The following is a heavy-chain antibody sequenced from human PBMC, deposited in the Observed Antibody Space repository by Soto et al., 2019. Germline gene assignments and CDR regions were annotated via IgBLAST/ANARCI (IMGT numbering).Heavy chain of an antibody. Sequence: EVQLLEAGGGLVQPGGSLRISCAASGFTFSSYAMSWVRQAPGKGLEWVSALTGNGGSTYYADSVKGRFTISRDNSKNTLYLQMNSLRAEDTAVYYCAKIDTALASDYWGQGTLVTVSS. V-gene: IGHV3-23*01. CDR2: LTGNGGST. J-gene: IGHJ4*02. CDR3: AKIDTALASDY. CDR1: GFTFSSYA. D-gene: IGHD5-18*01.